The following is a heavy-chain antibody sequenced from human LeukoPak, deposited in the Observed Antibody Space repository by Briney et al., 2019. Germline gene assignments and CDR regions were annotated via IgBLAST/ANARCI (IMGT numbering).Heavy chain of an antibody. CDR3: ARDVPGAAYWYFDL. J-gene: IGHJ2*01. D-gene: IGHD1-14*01. CDR1: GGSISSYY. V-gene: IGHV4-4*07. Sequence: HPSETLSLTCTVSGGSISSYYWSWIRQPAGKGLEWIGRIYTSGSTNYNPSLKSRVTMSVDTSKNQLSLKLSSVTAADTAVYYCARDVPGAAYWYFDLWGRGTLVTVSS. CDR2: IYTSGST.